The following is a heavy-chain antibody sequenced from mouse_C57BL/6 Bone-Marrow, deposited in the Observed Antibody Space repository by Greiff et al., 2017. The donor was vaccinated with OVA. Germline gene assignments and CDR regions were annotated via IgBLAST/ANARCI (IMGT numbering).Heavy chain of an antibody. J-gene: IGHJ2*01. D-gene: IGHD6-1*01. CDR1: GYTFTSYW. CDR2: IDPSDSYT. V-gene: IGHV1-59*01. Sequence: QVQLQQSGAELVRPGTSVKLSCKASGYTFTSYWMHWVKQRPGQGLEWIGVIDPSDSYTNYNQKFKGKATLTVDTSSSTAYMQLSSLTSEDSAVYYCARYSVWGQGTTLTVSS. CDR3: ARYSV.